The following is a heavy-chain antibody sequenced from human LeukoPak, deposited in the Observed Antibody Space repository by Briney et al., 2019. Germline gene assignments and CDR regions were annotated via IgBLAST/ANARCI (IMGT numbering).Heavy chain of an antibody. J-gene: IGHJ5*02. Sequence: ASVKVSCRAFGYTFTSNYMNWVRQAPGQGPEWMGVISPSGGSTTYAQKFQGRVTLTRDMSTSTDYLELSSLRSEDTAVYYCARDNSVRDEAWWFNPWGQGTLVTVSS. CDR2: ISPSGGST. V-gene: IGHV1-46*01. D-gene: IGHD5-24*01. CDR3: ARDNSVRDEAWWFNP. CDR1: GYTFTSNY.